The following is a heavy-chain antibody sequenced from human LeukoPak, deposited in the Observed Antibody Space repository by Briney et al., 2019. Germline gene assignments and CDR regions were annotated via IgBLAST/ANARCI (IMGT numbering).Heavy chain of an antibody. Sequence: PGGSLRLSCAASGFTFSSYSMNWVRQAPGKGLEWVSYISKSGITIYYADSVKGRFTISRDNAKNSLYLQMNSLRAEDTAVYYCARVVWFDPWGQGTLVTVSS. CDR1: GFTFSSYS. V-gene: IGHV3-48*04. CDR2: ISKSGITI. CDR3: ARVVWFDP. J-gene: IGHJ5*02.